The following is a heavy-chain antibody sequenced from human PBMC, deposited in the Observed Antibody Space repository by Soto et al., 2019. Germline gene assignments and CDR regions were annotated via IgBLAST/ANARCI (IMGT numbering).Heavy chain of an antibody. CDR1: GFTFSSYA. CDR2: ISGSGGST. D-gene: IGHD5-18*01. J-gene: IGHJ6*02. V-gene: IGHV3-23*01. Sequence: PGGSLRLSCAASGFTFSSYAMSWVRQAPGKGLEWVSAISGSGGSTYYADSVKGRFTISRDNSKNTLYLQMNSLRAEDTAVYYCAKVSTAMDYYYYGMDVWGQGTTVNVSS. CDR3: AKVSTAMDYYYYGMDV.